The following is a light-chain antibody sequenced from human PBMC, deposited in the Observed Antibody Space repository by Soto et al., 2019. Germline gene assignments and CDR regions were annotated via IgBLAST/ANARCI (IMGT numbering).Light chain of an antibody. CDR2: GAS. CDR1: QSVSSN. CDR3: QQYNNWPPLIT. V-gene: IGKV3-15*01. Sequence: EIVMTQSPATLSVSPGERATLSCRASQSVSSNLAWYQQKPGQAPRLLIHGASTRTTGIPARFSGSRSGTEFTLTISSLQSEDFAVYYWQQYNNWPPLITFGQGTRLEIK. J-gene: IGKJ5*01.